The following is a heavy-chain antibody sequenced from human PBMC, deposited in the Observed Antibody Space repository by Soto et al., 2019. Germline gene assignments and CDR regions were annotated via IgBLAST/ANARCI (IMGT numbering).Heavy chain of an antibody. Sequence: GGSLRLSSAASGFTCSSYGMHWVRQAPGKGLEWVAVIWYDGSNKYYADSVKGRFTISRDNSKNTLYLQMNSLRAEDTTVYYCARDPVPHYYYYMDVWGNGTTVTVSS. V-gene: IGHV3-33*01. CDR1: GFTCSSYG. J-gene: IGHJ6*03. CDR2: IWYDGSNK. CDR3: ARDPVPHYYYYMDV.